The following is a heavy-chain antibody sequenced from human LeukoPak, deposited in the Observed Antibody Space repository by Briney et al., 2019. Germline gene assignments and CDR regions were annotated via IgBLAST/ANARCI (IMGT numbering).Heavy chain of an antibody. Sequence: GGALRLSCAASGFSFSNYYMLWVRQAPGVGLVSVSRISSDGATTIYADSVKGRFTTSRDNAKNTLYLQMNSLRAEDTAVYYCARDDSNGIDYWGQGTLVTVSS. D-gene: IGHD3-22*01. V-gene: IGHV3-74*01. J-gene: IGHJ4*02. CDR1: GFSFSNYY. CDR3: ARDDSNGIDY. CDR2: ISSDGATT.